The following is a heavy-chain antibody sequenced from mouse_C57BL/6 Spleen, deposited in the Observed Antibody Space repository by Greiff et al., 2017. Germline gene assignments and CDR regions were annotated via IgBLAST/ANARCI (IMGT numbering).Heavy chain of an antibody. CDR2: INPYNGDT. CDR3: ARSLFGGYYVDY. V-gene: IGHV1-20*01. CDR1: GYSFTGYF. Sequence: EVQLQQSGPELVKPGDSVKISCKASGYSFTGYFMNWVMQSHGKSLEWIGRINPYNGDTFYNQKFKGKATLTVDKSSSTAHMELRSLTSEDSAVYYCARSLFGGYYVDYWGQGTTLTVSS. D-gene: IGHD1-1*02. J-gene: IGHJ2*01.